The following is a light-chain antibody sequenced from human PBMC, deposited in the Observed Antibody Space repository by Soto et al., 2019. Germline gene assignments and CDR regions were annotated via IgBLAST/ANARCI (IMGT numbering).Light chain of an antibody. CDR3: SSYTINSGWV. CDR1: SSDVANNEY. CDR2: EVR. Sequence: QSALTQPASVSGSPGQSITISCTGASSDVANNEYVSWYQQHPGNAPKLMIHEVRNRPSGVSDRFSGSKSGNTASLTISGLQAEDEADYYCSSYTINSGWVFGGGTKGTVL. J-gene: IGLJ3*02. V-gene: IGLV2-14*03.